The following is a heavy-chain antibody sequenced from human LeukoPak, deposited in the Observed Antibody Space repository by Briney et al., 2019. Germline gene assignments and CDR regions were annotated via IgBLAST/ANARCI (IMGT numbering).Heavy chain of an antibody. CDR2: ISAYNGNT. CDR3: ARGMGILTGYSPPKAHYWYFDL. V-gene: IGHV1-18*01. Sequence: ASVKVSCKASGYTFTSYGISWVRQAPGQGLEWMGWISAYNGNTNYAQKLQGRVTMTTDTSTSTAYVELRSLRSDDTAVYYCARGMGILTGYSPPKAHYWYFDLWGRGTLVTVSS. J-gene: IGHJ2*01. CDR1: GYTFTSYG. D-gene: IGHD3-9*01.